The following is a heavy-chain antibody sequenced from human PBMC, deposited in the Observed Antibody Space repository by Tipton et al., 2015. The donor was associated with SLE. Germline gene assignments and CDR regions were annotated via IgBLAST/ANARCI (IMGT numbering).Heavy chain of an antibody. D-gene: IGHD1-26*01. CDR1: GGSISSYGYS. J-gene: IGHJ3*02. Sequence: TLSLTCAVSGGSISSYGYSWSRIRQPPGKGLEWIGYIYQSGATYYNPSLNSRVTISVDRSKNQFSLNLSSVTAADTAVYYCSREKIVDTGEKVFGIWGQGTMVTVSS. CDR3: SREKIVDTGEKVFGI. V-gene: IGHV4-30-2*01. CDR2: IYQSGAT.